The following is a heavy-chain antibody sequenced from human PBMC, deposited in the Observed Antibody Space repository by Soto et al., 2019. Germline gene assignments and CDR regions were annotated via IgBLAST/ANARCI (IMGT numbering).Heavy chain of an antibody. CDR2: MSCSGLT. D-gene: IGHD2-15*01. J-gene: IGHJ6*02. V-gene: IGHV4-39*01. Sequence: PSETLSLTCSVSGYSVSSSDYYWAWIRQPPGKGLEWIGSMSCSGLTYYNPSLRSRVTLSVDTSKNQFSVRLNSVTAADTAVYYCAPLSVSLSGPYGIHVWGQGTTVTVSS. CDR1: GYSVSSSDYY. CDR3: APLSVSLSGPYGIHV.